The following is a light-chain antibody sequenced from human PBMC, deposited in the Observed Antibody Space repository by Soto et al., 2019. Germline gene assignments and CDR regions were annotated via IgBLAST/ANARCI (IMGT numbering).Light chain of an antibody. J-gene: IGKJ5*01. CDR1: QSVRGN. V-gene: IGKV3D-15*01. CDR3: QQHGQWPIT. Sequence: VLTHFPATLSLSPWERATLSCRASQSVRGNLAWYQQKPGQAPRLLIYGISKRATDIPDRFSGSGSGTEFTLTISSLQPEDFATYYCQQHGQWPITFGQGTRLEIK. CDR2: GIS.